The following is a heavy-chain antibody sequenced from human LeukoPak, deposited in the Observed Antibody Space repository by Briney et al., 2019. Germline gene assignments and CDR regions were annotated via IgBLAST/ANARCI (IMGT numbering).Heavy chain of an antibody. J-gene: IGHJ4*02. V-gene: IGHV3-23*01. CDR2: ITGSGGAT. Sequence: GGSLRLSCAASGFTFSSYAVTWVRQAPGKGLEWVSSITGSGGATYYADSVKGRFTISRDNSKSTLYLQMNSLRAEDTAVYYCAKPPRSWTPFDYWGQGTLVTVSS. CDR1: GFTFSSYA. CDR3: AKPPRSWTPFDY. D-gene: IGHD3/OR15-3a*01.